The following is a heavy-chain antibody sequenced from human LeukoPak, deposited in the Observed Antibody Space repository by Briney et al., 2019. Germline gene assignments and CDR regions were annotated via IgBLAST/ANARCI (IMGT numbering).Heavy chain of an antibody. CDR3: AKATVAGRGAFDI. V-gene: IGHV3-23*01. Sequence: GGSLRLSCAASGFTFSSYAMSWVRQAPGKGLEWVSGNSGSGGSTYYADSVKGRFTISRDNSKNTLYLQMNSLRAEDTAVYYCAKATVAGRGAFDIWGQGTMVTVSS. J-gene: IGHJ3*02. D-gene: IGHD6-19*01. CDR2: NSGSGGST. CDR1: GFTFSSYA.